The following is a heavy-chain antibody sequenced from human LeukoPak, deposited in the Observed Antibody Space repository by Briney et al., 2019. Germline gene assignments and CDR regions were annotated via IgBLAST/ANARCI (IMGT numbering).Heavy chain of an antibody. CDR1: GFTFDDYT. D-gene: IGHD6-13*01. CDR2: ISWNSGSI. Sequence: PGGSLRLSCAASGFTFDDYTMHWVRQAPGKGLEWVSGISWNSGSIGYADSVKGRFTISRDNAKNSLYLQMNSLRAEDTALYYCAKDIRQQLADDAFDIWGQGTMVTVSS. V-gene: IGHV3-9*01. J-gene: IGHJ3*02. CDR3: AKDIRQQLADDAFDI.